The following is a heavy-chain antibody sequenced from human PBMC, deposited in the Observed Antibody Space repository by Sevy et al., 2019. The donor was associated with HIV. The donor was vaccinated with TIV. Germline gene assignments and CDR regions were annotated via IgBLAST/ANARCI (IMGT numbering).Heavy chain of an antibody. CDR2: INPSSGGT. D-gene: IGHD6-19*01. Sequence: ASVKVSCKASGYTFIGYYIHWLRQAPGQGLEWIGRINPSSGGTKCTQKFQGRVTVTTDMSVSTAYMELIGLRSDDTALYYCAGQTSGWYDWFDPWGQGTLVTVSS. J-gene: IGHJ5*02. CDR1: GYTFIGYY. CDR3: AGQTSGWYDWFDP. V-gene: IGHV1-2*06.